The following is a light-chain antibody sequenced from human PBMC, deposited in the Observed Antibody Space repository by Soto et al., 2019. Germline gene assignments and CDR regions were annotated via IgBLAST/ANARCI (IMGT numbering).Light chain of an antibody. Sequence: IVMTQSPATLSVSPGERATLSCRASQSVSSNLAWYQQKPGQAPRLLIYGASTRATGTPARFSGSGSGTEFTLTISSLQSEDFAVYYCQQYNSWPPYTFGQGTKLEIK. CDR2: GAS. V-gene: IGKV3-15*01. J-gene: IGKJ2*01. CDR3: QQYNSWPPYT. CDR1: QSVSSN.